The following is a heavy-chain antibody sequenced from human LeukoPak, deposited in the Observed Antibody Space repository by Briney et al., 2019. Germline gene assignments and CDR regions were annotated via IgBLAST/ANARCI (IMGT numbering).Heavy chain of an antibody. J-gene: IGHJ4*02. CDR3: AKGHGTYGSGPGY. CDR2: ISWNSGSI. D-gene: IGHD3-10*01. Sequence: GGSLRLSCAASGFTFDDYAMHWVRQAPGKGLEWVSGISWNSGSIGYADSVKGRFTISRDNAKNSLYLQMNSLRAEDTALYYCAKGHGTYGSGPGYWGQGTLVTVSS. V-gene: IGHV3-9*01. CDR1: GFTFDDYA.